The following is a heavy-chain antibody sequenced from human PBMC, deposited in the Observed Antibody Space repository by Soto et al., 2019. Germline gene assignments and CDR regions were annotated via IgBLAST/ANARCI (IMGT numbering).Heavy chain of an antibody. V-gene: IGHV1-2*02. CDR2: INPNSGGT. J-gene: IGHJ6*02. CDR1: GYTFTGYY. Sequence: GASVKVSCKASGYTFTGYYMHWVRQAPGQGLEWMGWINPNSGGTNYAQKFQGRVTMTRDTSISTAYMELSRLRSDDTAVYYCASQTHRDSGSPGYYYYGMDVWGQGTTVTVS. CDR3: ASQTHRDSGSPGYYYYGMDV. D-gene: IGHD1-26*01.